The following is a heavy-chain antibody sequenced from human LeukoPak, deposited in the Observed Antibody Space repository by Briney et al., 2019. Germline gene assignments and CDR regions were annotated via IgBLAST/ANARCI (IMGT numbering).Heavy chain of an antibody. Sequence: GGSLRLSCAASGFTFSNYEMNWVRQAPGKGLEWVSYISAGASVTYDADSVKGRFTISRDNSKNTLYLQLNSLRAEDTAVYYCARPGYDFWSGYYANWFDPSGQGTLVTVSS. J-gene: IGHJ5*02. CDR3: ARPGYDFWSGYYANWFDP. CDR2: ISAGASVT. V-gene: IGHV3-48*03. D-gene: IGHD3-3*01. CDR1: GFTFSNYE.